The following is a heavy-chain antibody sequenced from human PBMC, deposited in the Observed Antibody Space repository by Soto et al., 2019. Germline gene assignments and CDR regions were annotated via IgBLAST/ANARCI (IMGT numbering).Heavy chain of an antibody. V-gene: IGHV4-39*01. Sequence: QLQLQESGPGLVKPSETLSLTCTVSGGSISTSSYYWGWIRQPPGKGLEWIGSIYYSGSTYYNPSLKSRVTIFVDTSKNQFSLKLSSVTAADPAVYYCARDYDSSGDYWGQGTLVTVSS. J-gene: IGHJ4*02. CDR3: ARDYDSSGDY. D-gene: IGHD3-22*01. CDR2: IYYSGST. CDR1: GGSISTSSYY.